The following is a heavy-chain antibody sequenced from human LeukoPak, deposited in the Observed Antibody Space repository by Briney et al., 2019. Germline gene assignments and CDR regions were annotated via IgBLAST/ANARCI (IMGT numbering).Heavy chain of an antibody. Sequence: GGSLRLSCAASGFTFSSYSMNWVRQAPGKGLEWVSSISSSSSYTYYADSVKGRFTISRDNSKNTLYLQMNSLRAEDTAVYYCAKSHYSGSYYWGQGTLVTVSS. CDR2: ISSSSSYT. V-gene: IGHV3-21*04. CDR3: AKSHYSGSYY. D-gene: IGHD1-26*01. CDR1: GFTFSSYS. J-gene: IGHJ4*02.